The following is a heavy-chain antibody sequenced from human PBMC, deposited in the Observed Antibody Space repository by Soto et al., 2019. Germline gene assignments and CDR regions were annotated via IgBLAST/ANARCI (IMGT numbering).Heavy chain of an antibody. D-gene: IGHD3-22*01. CDR3: AGSSTYYYDSSGYSCDY. CDR1: GGTFSSYA. CDR2: IIPIFGTA. V-gene: IGHV1-69*13. J-gene: IGHJ4*02. Sequence: SVKVSCKASGGTFSSYAISWVRQAPGQGLEWMGGIIPIFGTANCAQKFQGRVTITADESTSTAYMELSSLRSEDTAVYYCAGSSTYYYDSSGYSCDYWGQGTPVTVSS.